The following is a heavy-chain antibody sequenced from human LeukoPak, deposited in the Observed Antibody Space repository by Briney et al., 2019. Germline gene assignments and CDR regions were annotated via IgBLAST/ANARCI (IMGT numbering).Heavy chain of an antibody. CDR1: GFTFSRHS. V-gene: IGHV3-21*01. J-gene: IGHJ6*04. Sequence: PGGSLRLSCAASGFTFSRHSVNWVRHAPGRGREWVSSIISWSYINYADTVKGRFTISRDNAKNSLYLQMTSLRAEDTAVYYCARSLLYDSPDVWGKGTTVTVSS. CDR2: IISWSYI. CDR3: ARSLLYDSPDV. D-gene: IGHD3-3*01.